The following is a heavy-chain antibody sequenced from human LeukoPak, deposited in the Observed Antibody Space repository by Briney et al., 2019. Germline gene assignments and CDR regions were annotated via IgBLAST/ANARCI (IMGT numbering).Heavy chain of an antibody. CDR3: AKGSDSAEYYYDSSGYYYKPLDY. D-gene: IGHD3-22*01. CDR1: GGSISSYY. Sequence: PSETLSLTCTVSGGSISSYYWSWIRQPPGKGLEWIGYIYYSGSTNYNPSLKSRATISVDTSKNQFSLKLSSVTAADTAVYYCAKGSDSAEYYYDSSGYYYKPLDYWGQGTLVTVSS. CDR2: IYYSGST. V-gene: IGHV4-59*01. J-gene: IGHJ4*02.